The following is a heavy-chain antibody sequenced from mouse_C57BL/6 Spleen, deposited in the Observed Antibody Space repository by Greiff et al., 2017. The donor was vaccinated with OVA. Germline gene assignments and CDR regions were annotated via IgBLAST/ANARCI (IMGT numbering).Heavy chain of an antibody. J-gene: IGHJ1*03. CDR1: GYTFTSYG. CDR3: ARGDDYGGYWYFEV. V-gene: IGHV1-81*01. Sequence: VQLQQSGAELARPGASVKLSCKASGYTFTSYGISWVKQRTGQGLEWIGEIYPRSGNTYYNEKFKGKATLTADKSSSTAYMELRSLTSEDSAVYFCARGDDYGGYWYFEVWGTGTTVTVSS. D-gene: IGHD2-4*01. CDR2: IYPRSGNT.